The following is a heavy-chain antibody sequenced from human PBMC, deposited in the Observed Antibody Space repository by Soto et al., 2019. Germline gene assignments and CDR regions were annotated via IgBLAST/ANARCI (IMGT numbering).Heavy chain of an antibody. CDR3: AKDLDEWIAVAVASFDY. J-gene: IGHJ4*02. D-gene: IGHD6-19*01. V-gene: IGHV3-30*18. Sequence: SGGSLRLSCAASGFTFSSYGMHWVRQAPGKGLEWVAVISYDGSNKYYADSVKGRFTISRDNSKNTLYLQMNSLRAEDTAVYYCAKDLDEWIAVAVASFDYWGQGTLVTVSS. CDR2: ISYDGSNK. CDR1: GFTFSSYG.